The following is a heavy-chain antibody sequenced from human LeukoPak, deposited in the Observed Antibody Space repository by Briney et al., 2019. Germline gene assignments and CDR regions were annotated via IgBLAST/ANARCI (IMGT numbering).Heavy chain of an antibody. V-gene: IGHV3-74*03. CDR1: GFTFSSTW. CDR3: ARGGSSGYYEAHY. Sequence: GGSLRLSCAASGFTFSSTWMHWVRQGPGKGLGWVARIESDGSGTTYADSVKGRFTISRDNAKNTLYLEMNSLRAEDTALYYCARGGSSGYYEAHYWGQGTLVTVSS. J-gene: IGHJ4*02. D-gene: IGHD3-22*01. CDR2: IESDGSGT.